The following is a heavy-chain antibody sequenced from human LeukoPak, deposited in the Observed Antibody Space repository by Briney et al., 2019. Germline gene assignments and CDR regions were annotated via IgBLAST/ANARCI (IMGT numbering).Heavy chain of an antibody. CDR3: AREGGTGGNWFDP. V-gene: IGHV4-30-2*01. CDR1: GGSISSGGYS. CDR2: ICHSGST. D-gene: IGHD1-1*01. Sequence: SETLSLTCAVSGGSISSGGYSWSWIRQPPGKGLEWIGYICHSGSTYYNPSLKSRVTISVDRSKNQFSLKLSSVTAADTAVYYCAREGGTGGNWFDPWGQGTLVTVSS. J-gene: IGHJ5*02.